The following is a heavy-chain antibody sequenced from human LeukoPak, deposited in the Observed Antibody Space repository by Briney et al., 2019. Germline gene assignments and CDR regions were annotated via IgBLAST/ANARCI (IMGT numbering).Heavy chain of an antibody. J-gene: IGHJ4*02. CDR1: GFTFSSYA. D-gene: IGHD3-22*01. CDR3: ARVGIDYYDSSGYFDY. CDR2: ISGSGGST. V-gene: IGHV3-23*01. Sequence: GGSLRLSCAASGFTFSSYAMSWVRQAPGKGLEWVSAISGSGGSTYYADSVKGRFTISRDNSKNTLYLQMNSLRAEDTAVYYCARVGIDYYDSSGYFDYWGQGTLVTVSS.